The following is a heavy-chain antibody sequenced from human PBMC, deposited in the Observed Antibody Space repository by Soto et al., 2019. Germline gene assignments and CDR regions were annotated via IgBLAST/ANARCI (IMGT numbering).Heavy chain of an antibody. CDR3: AHIVVAGLGYYFDY. D-gene: IGHD6-19*01. CDR1: GFSLSSTRMA. J-gene: IGHJ4*02. Sequence: QITLKESGPPLVKPTQTLTLTCTFSGFSLSSTRMAVGWIRQPPGKALEWLALIYWDDDKRYSPFLNSRLTITNDTSKNQVVLTMSIMDPVDTARYYCAHIVVAGLGYYFDYWGQGTLVTVSS. CDR2: IYWDDDK. V-gene: IGHV2-5*02.